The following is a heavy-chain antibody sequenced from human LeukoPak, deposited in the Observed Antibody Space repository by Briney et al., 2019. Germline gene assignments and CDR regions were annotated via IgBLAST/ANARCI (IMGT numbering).Heavy chain of an antibody. J-gene: IGHJ3*02. CDR2: IYSGGST. CDR3: ARDYYDSSGYYWGAFDI. CDR1: RFTVSSNY. D-gene: IGHD3-22*01. V-gene: IGHV3-53*01. Sequence: PGGSLRLSCAASRFTVSSNYMSWVRQAPGNGLEWVSVIYSGGSTYYADSVKGRFTISRDNSKNTLYLQMNSLRAEDTAVYYCARDYYDSSGYYWGAFDIWGQGTMVTVSS.